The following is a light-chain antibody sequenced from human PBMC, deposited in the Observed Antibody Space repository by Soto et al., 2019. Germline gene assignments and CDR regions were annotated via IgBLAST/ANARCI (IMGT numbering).Light chain of an antibody. V-gene: IGKV1-5*03. CDR2: TAT. CDR3: HEHNSESWLT. J-gene: IGKJ4*01. Sequence: DIQMTQSPSTLSASVGDRVTITCRASQSISSWWAWYQQKPGKAPKLLIYTATNLKSGFPSRFSGSGSRTEFTLNNSSLQPDDCATYYCHEHNSESWLTFGGGTQVEIK. CDR1: QSISSW.